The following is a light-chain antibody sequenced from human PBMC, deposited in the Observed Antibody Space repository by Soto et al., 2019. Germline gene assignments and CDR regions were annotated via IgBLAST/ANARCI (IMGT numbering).Light chain of an antibody. CDR1: QIVRSNS. CDR3: QQYGSSGT. J-gene: IGKJ1*01. Sequence: EIVLTQFPGTLSLSPGQRATLSCRASQIVRSNSLAWYQQKSGQAPRLLIYGASNRATGIPDRFSGSGSGTDFTLTISRLEPEDFAVYCCQQYGSSGTFGQGTKVEIK. CDR2: GAS. V-gene: IGKV3-20*01.